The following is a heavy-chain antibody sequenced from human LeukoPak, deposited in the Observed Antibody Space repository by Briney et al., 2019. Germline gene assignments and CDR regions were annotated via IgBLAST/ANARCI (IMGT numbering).Heavy chain of an antibody. D-gene: IGHD3-10*01. CDR1: VGTFSSYA. Sequence: SVKVSCKASVGTFSSYAISWVRQAPGQGLEWMGGIIPIFGTANYAQKFQGRVTITTDESTSTAYMELSSLRSEDTAVYYCARVPGSGYYYYYMDVWGKGTTVTVSS. CDR2: IIPIFGTA. V-gene: IGHV1-69*05. J-gene: IGHJ6*03. CDR3: ARVPGSGYYYYYMDV.